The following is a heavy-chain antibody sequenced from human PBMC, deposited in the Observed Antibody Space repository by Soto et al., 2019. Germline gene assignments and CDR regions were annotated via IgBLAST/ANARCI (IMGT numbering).Heavy chain of an antibody. D-gene: IGHD6-19*01. CDR1: GGSISSSNW. CDR2: IYHSGSP. CDR3: AGAPAVAGMVYYYGMCV. V-gene: IGHV4-4*02. J-gene: IGHJ6*01. Sequence: SETLSLTCAVSGGSISSSNWCSWVRQPPGKGLEWHGEIYHSGSPTYNPSPKSRVTRSVDKSKNRFALKLSYVTAADTAVYYCAGAPAVAGMVYYYGMCVRGQGTTGTVSS.